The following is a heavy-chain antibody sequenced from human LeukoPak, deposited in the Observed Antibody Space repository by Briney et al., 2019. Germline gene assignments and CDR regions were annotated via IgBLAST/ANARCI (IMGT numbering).Heavy chain of an antibody. D-gene: IGHD3-22*01. V-gene: IGHV4-59*01. CDR3: ARDRSDSSGYPKRAYYFDY. CDR1: GGSISSYY. J-gene: IGHJ4*02. Sequence: SETLSLTCTVSGGSISSYYWSWIRQPPGKGLGWMGYIYYSGSTNYNPSLKSRVTISVDTSKNQFSLKLSSVTAADTAVYYCARDRSDSSGYPKRAYYFDYWGQGTLVTVSS. CDR2: IYYSGST.